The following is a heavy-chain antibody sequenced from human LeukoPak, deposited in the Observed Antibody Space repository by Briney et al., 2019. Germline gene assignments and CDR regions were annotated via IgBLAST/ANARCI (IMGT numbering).Heavy chain of an antibody. CDR3: VKDFNSGY. V-gene: IGHV3-23*01. CDR1: GFTFSSHA. Sequence: QPGGSLRLSCAAPGFTFSSHAMTWVRQAPGKGLEWVSGVSGSGDSAYYAGSVKGRFTISRDNSKNTLFLQMDSLRAEDTAIYYCVKDFNSGYWGQGTLVTVSS. J-gene: IGHJ4*02. CDR2: VSGSGDSA. D-gene: IGHD5-24*01.